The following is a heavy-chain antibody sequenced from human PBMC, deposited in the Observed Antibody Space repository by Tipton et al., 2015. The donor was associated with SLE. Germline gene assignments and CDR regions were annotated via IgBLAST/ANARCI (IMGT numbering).Heavy chain of an antibody. Sequence: TLSLTCDVSGGFSNRYYWSWIRQPPGKGLEWIGYIYTSGTTYYNPSLKSRVTISMDTSKSQFSLKLSSVTAADTAVYYCARQTNLVASWGQGTLVIVSS. J-gene: IGHJ5*02. V-gene: IGHV4-4*09. CDR2: IYTSGTT. D-gene: IGHD2-8*01. CDR3: ARQTNLVAS. CDR1: GGFSNRYY.